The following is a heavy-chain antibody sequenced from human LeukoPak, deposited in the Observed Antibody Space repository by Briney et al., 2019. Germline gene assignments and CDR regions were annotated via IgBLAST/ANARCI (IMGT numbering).Heavy chain of an antibody. D-gene: IGHD3-22*01. Sequence: TSQTLSLTCTVSGGSISSGGYYWSWIRQHPGKGLEWIGYIYYSGSTYYNPSLKRRVTISVDTSKNQFSLKLSSVTAADTAVYYCAREGGGDYYDSSGYYRFDYWGQGTLVTVSS. CDR3: AREGGGDYYDSSGYYRFDY. CDR1: GGSISSGGYY. CDR2: IYYSGST. J-gene: IGHJ4*02. V-gene: IGHV4-31*03.